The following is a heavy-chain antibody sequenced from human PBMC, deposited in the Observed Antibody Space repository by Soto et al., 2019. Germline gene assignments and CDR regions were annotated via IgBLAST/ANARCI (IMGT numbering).Heavy chain of an antibody. V-gene: IGHV3-74*01. Sequence: EVQLVESGGGLVQPGGSLRLSCAASGFNFSIYWMHWVRQAPGKGLVWVSRINSDGSATYYADSVKGRFIISRDNAKNTLYLQMHSLRAEDTAVYYCVRGGAYGDYRLDYWGQGTPVTVSS. CDR1: GFNFSIYW. D-gene: IGHD4-17*01. CDR3: VRGGAYGDYRLDY. J-gene: IGHJ4*02. CDR2: INSDGSAT.